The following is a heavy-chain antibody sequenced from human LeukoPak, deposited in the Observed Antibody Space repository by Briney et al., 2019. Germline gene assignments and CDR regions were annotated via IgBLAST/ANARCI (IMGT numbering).Heavy chain of an antibody. CDR2: IYSGGET. Sequence: PGGSLRLSCAASGFTVSNFYMSWVRQAPGKGLEWVSVIYSGGETFHANSVKGRFTLSRDTSKNTLYLQMNSLRAEDTAVYYCTRDPDAWGQGTLVTVSS. CDR3: TRDPDA. CDR1: GFTVSNFY. J-gene: IGHJ5*02. V-gene: IGHV3-66*01.